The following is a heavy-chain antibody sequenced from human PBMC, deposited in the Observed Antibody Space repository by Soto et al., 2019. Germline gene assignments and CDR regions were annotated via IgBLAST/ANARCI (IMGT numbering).Heavy chain of an antibody. CDR2: TSSSSSYI. V-gene: IGHV3-21*01. J-gene: IGHJ4*02. CDR3: TRGTGVTATAVDC. CDR1: GFTLSRYS. D-gene: IGHD2-21*02. Sequence: EVQLVESGGGLVKPGGSLRLSCAASGFTLSRYSMKWVRQAPGKGLEWVSSTSSSSSYIYYADSVKGRFTISRDNAKNELYLQMNRLRTEDTAVYYCTRGTGVTATAVDCWGQGTLVTVSS.